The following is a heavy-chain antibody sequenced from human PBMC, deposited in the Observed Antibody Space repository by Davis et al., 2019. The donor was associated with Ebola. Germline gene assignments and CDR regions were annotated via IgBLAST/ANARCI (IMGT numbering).Heavy chain of an antibody. V-gene: IGHV4-59*08. D-gene: IGHD3-3*01. J-gene: IGHJ5*02. CDR1: GCSISSYY. CDR2: IYYSGST. CDR3: ARIHYDFWSGYYTPNWFDP. Sequence: MPSETLSLTFPVPGCSISSYYWSWIRQPPGKGLEWIGYIYYSGSTNYNPSLKSRVTISVDTSKNQFSLKLSSVTAADTAVYYCARIHYDFWSGYYTPNWFDPWGQGTLVTVSS.